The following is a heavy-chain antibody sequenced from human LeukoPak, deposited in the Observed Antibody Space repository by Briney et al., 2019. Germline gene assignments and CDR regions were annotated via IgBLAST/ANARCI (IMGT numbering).Heavy chain of an antibody. CDR2: VSSSGST. V-gene: IGHV4-4*07. J-gene: IGHJ4*02. CDR1: GDSISYFY. D-gene: IGHD3-10*01. CDR3: ARQGSTMVRGVIGY. Sequence: SETLSLTCSVSGDSISYFYWSWIRQAAGKGLEWIGRVSSSGSTDYNASLKSRVTISVDTSKNQFSLKLSSVTAADTAVYYCARQGSTMVRGVIGYWGQGTLVTVSS.